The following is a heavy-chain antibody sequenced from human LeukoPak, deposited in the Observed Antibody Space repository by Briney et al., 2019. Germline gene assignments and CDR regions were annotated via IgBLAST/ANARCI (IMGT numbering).Heavy chain of an antibody. J-gene: IGHJ6*03. D-gene: IGHD2-2*01. Sequence: GGSLRLSCAASGFTFSSYSMNWVRQAPGKGLEWVSSISSSSSYIYYADSVKGRFTISRDNAKNSLYLQMNSLRAEDTAVYYCARGNHIVVVPLPGPPYYMDVWGKGTTVTVSS. CDR2: ISSSSSYI. CDR3: ARGNHIVVVPLPGPPYYMDV. CDR1: GFTFSSYS. V-gene: IGHV3-21*01.